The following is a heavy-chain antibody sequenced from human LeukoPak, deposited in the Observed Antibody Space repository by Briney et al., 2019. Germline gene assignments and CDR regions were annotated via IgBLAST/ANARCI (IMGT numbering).Heavy chain of an antibody. CDR2: INHSGST. J-gene: IGHJ4*02. CDR3: AAQKSRRWLLWGYYFDY. CDR1: GGSFSGYY. Sequence: SETLSLTCAVYGGSFSGYYWSWIRQPPGKGLEWIGEINHSGSTNYNPSLKSRVTISVDTSKNQFSLKLSSVTAADTAVYYCAAQKSRRWLLWGYYFDYWGQGTLVTVSS. V-gene: IGHV4-34*01. D-gene: IGHD5-18*01.